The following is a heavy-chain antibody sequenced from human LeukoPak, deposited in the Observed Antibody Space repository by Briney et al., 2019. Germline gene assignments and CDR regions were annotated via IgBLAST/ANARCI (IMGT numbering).Heavy chain of an antibody. Sequence: SGPTLVKPTQTLTLTCTFSGFSLSTSGVGVGWIRQPPGKALEWLALIYWDDDKRYSPSLKSRLTIAKDTSKNQVALTMTNMDPVDTATYYCAHRRGPIYDVLTGYQYHYYFDYWGQGTLVTVSS. CDR1: GFSLSTSGVG. CDR2: IYWDDDK. J-gene: IGHJ4*02. V-gene: IGHV2-5*02. CDR3: AHRRGPIYDVLTGYQYHYYFDY. D-gene: IGHD3-9*01.